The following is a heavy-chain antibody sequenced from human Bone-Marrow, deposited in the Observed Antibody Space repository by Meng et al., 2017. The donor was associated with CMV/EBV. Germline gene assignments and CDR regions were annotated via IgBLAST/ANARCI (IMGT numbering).Heavy chain of an antibody. J-gene: IGHJ4*02. Sequence: ASVQVSCKASGYSFTGYYMHWVRQAPGQGLEWMGWINTNSGGTNYAQKFQGRVTMTRDTSISTAYMELSRLRSDDTAVYYCARESPLIDYFDHWGQGTLVTVSS. D-gene: IGHD2-15*01. CDR1: GYSFTGYY. CDR3: ARESPLIDYFDH. CDR2: INTNSGGT. V-gene: IGHV1-2*02.